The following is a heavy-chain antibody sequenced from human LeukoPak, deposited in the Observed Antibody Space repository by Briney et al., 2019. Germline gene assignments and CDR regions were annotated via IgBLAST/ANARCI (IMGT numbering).Heavy chain of an antibody. D-gene: IGHD5-24*01. J-gene: IGHJ4*02. CDR3: ARVGIERWLQLGNFDY. CDR1: GASISSFY. V-gene: IGHV4-38-2*02. Sequence: SETLSLTCTVSGASISSFYWSWIRQPPGKGLEWIGSIYHSGSTYYNPSLKSRVTISVDTSKNQFSLKLSSVTAADTAVYYCARVGIERWLQLGNFDYWGQGTLVTVSS. CDR2: IYHSGST.